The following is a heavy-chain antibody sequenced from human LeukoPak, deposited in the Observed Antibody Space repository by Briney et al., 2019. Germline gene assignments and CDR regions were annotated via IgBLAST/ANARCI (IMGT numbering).Heavy chain of an antibody. CDR1: GFTFSSYA. Sequence: GRSLRLSCAASGFTFSSYAMHWVRQTPGKGLEWVAGIWYDGSNKYNVDSVTGRFTISRDNSNNTLFLQLDSLRAEDTAVYYCARDRNWYFDSWGQGTLVTVSS. CDR3: ARDRNWYFDS. J-gene: IGHJ4*02. CDR2: IWYDGSNK. D-gene: IGHD1-20*01. V-gene: IGHV3-33*08.